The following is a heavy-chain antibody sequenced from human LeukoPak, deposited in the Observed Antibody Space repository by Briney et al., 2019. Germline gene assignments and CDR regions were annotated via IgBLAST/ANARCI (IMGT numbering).Heavy chain of an antibody. Sequence: SETLSLTCIVSGYSISSGYFWGWIRQPPGKGLEWIGNIHHSGSTYYNPSLKSRVTISVDTSKNQLSLKLSSVTAADTAVYYCARVAAGIGFFEHWGQGTLVTVSS. CDR2: IHHSGST. CDR3: ARVAAGIGFFEH. V-gene: IGHV4-38-2*02. D-gene: IGHD6-13*01. CDR1: GYSISSGYF. J-gene: IGHJ1*01.